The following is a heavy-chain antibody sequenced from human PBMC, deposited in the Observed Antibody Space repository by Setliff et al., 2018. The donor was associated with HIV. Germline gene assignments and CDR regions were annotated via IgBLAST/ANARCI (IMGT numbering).Heavy chain of an antibody. CDR1: GFTFRDFA. V-gene: IGHV3-30*01. CDR3: ASARIPTGGTSTSFDY. D-gene: IGHD1-1*01. Sequence: GGSLRLSCVASGFTFRDFAMHWVRQAPGKGLEWVSAISYDGRSIQYADSVKGRFTISRDNSKNTLYLQVNSLRPEDTAVYSCASARIPTGGTSTSFDYWGQGTLVTVSS. CDR2: ISYDGRSI. J-gene: IGHJ4*02.